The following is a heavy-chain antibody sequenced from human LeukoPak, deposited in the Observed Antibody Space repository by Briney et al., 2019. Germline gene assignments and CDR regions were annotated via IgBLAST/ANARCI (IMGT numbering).Heavy chain of an antibody. D-gene: IGHD1-26*01. CDR2: IYHSGST. CDR1: GGSISSGGYY. V-gene: IGHV4-30-2*01. Sequence: SETLSLTCTVSGGSISSGGYYWSWIRQPPGKGLEWIGYIYHSGSTYYNPSLKSRVTISVDRSKNQFSLKLSSVTAADTAVYYCARERGIVGATTAGPGEFDYWGQGTLVTVSS. CDR3: ARERGIVGATTAGPGEFDY. J-gene: IGHJ4*02.